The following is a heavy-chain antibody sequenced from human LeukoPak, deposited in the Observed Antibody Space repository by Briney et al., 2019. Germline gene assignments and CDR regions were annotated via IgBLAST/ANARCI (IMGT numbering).Heavy chain of an antibody. Sequence: GASVKVSCRASGYTFTSYYMHWVRQAPGQGLEWMGIINPSGGSTSYAQKFQGRVTMTRDTSTSTVYMELSSLRSEDTAVYYCARDNYDYGDFDYWGQGTLVTVSS. V-gene: IGHV1-46*01. J-gene: IGHJ4*02. D-gene: IGHD4-17*01. CDR1: GYTFTSYY. CDR3: ARDNYDYGDFDY. CDR2: INPSGGST.